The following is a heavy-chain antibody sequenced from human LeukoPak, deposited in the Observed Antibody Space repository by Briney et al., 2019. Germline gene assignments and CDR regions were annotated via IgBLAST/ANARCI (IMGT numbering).Heavy chain of an antibody. CDR2: ISAYNGNT. V-gene: IGHV1-18*01. Sequence: ASVKVSCKASGYTFTSYGISWVRQAPGQGLEWMGWISAYNGNTNYAQKLQGRVTMTTDTSTSTAYMELRSLRSDDTAVYCCARAGDDFWSGYYVDWGQGTLVTVSS. CDR1: GYTFTSYG. D-gene: IGHD3-3*01. J-gene: IGHJ4*02. CDR3: ARAGDDFWSGYYVD.